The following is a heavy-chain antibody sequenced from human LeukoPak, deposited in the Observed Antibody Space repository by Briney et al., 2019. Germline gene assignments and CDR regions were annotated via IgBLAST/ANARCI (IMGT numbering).Heavy chain of an antibody. CDR3: ARDQCSSASCYEGDFDY. CDR1: GYTLTELS. Sequence: ASVKVSCKVSGYTLTELSMHWVRQAPGKGLEWMGGFDPEDGETIYAQKFQGRVTITRDTSASTAYMELSSLRCEDTAVYFCARDQCSSASCYEGDFDYWGQGTLVTISS. J-gene: IGHJ4*02. D-gene: IGHD2-2*01. V-gene: IGHV1-24*01. CDR2: FDPEDGET.